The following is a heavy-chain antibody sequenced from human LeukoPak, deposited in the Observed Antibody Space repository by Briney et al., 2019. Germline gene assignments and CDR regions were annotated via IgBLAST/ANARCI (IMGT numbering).Heavy chain of an antibody. V-gene: IGHV3-48*01. CDR3: ARGYDRYFQH. D-gene: IGHD5-12*01. Sequence: GGSLRLSCAASGFTFSSYSMNWVRQAPGKGLEWVSYISSSSSTIYYADSVKGRFTISRDNSKNTLYLQMNSLRAEDTAVYYCARGYDRYFQHWGQGTLVTVSS. CDR2: ISSSSSTI. J-gene: IGHJ1*01. CDR1: GFTFSSYS.